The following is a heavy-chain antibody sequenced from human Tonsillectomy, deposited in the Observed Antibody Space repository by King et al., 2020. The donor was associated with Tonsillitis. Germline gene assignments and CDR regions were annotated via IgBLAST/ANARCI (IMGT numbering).Heavy chain of an antibody. CDR2: TYSGDTT. CDR3: ASSIAARDGYYYYMDV. V-gene: IGHV3-53*04. CDR1: GFTVSSNY. J-gene: IGHJ6*03. D-gene: IGHD6-6*01. Sequence: EVQLVESGGGLVQPGGSLRLSCAASGFTVSSNYMSWVRQAPGKGLEWVSITYSGDTTYYADSVKGRFTVSRHNSQKTLYLQMNSLRAEDTAVYYCASSIAARDGYYYYMDV.